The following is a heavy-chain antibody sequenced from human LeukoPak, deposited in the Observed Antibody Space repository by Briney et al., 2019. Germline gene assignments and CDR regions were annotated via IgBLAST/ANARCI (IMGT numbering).Heavy chain of an antibody. J-gene: IGHJ5*02. V-gene: IGHV3-53*01. D-gene: IGHD3-16*01. CDR2: IGGGAAT. CDR1: GLTVSSNY. Sequence: GGALRLSCAASGLTVSSNYMTSVRQAPGKGLEWVSDIGGGAATFYTDSVKGRFTISRDNSENTLYLKMNSLTVEDTAIYYCVRDRGPYVGIGNNWFDPWGQGTLVTVSS. CDR3: VRDRGPYVGIGNNWFDP.